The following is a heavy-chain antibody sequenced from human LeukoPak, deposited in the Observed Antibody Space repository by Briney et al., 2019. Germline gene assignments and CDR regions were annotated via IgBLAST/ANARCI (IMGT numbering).Heavy chain of an antibody. D-gene: IGHD3-16*02. CDR1: GYTFTSYG. Sequence: ASVKVSCKXSGYTFTSYGISWVRQAPGQGLERMGWISAYNGNTNYSQKLQGRVTMTTDTSTSTAYMELRSLRSDDTAVYYCARAYDYVWGSYRYCSFEYWGQGTLVTVSS. V-gene: IGHV1-18*01. CDR2: ISAYNGNT. J-gene: IGHJ4*02. CDR3: ARAYDYVWGSYRYCSFEY.